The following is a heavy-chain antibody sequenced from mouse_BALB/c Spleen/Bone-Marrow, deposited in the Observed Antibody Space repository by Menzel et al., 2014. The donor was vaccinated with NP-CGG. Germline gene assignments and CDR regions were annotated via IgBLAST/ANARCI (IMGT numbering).Heavy chain of an antibody. CDR3: ARSGYYGSSYFDY. CDR1: GYSFTGYF. Sequence: DVKLQESGPELVKPGASMKISCKASGYSFTGYFMNWVMQSHGKSLEWIGRINPYNGDTFYNQKFKGKATLTVDKSSSTAHMELRSLASEDSAVYYCARSGYYGSSYFDYWGQGTTLTVSS. CDR2: INPYNGDT. D-gene: IGHD1-1*01. J-gene: IGHJ2*01. V-gene: IGHV1-20*02.